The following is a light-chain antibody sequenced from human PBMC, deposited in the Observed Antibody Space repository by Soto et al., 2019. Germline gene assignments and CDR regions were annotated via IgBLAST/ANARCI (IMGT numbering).Light chain of an antibody. CDR2: GAS. CDR3: QQYHYWWT. Sequence: EIVMTQSPATLSLSPGERATLSCRASQSVSSNYLAWFQQKPGQVPRLLIYGASNRATGVSARFSGSGSGTEFTLTISSLQSEDFAVYYCQQYHYWWTFGQGTKVDIK. J-gene: IGKJ1*01. CDR1: QSVSSN. V-gene: IGKV3-15*01.